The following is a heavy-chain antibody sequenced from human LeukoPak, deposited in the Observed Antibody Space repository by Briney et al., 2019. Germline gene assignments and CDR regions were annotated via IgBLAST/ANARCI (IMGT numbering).Heavy chain of an antibody. CDR1: GFTFSSYW. J-gene: IGHJ4*02. CDR2: IKRDGSEK. Sequence: GGSLRLSCAASGFTFSSYWMSWVRQAPGKGLEWVANIKRDGSEKYYVDSVKGRFTISRDNAKNSLYLQMNSLRAEDTAVYYCARRYSYGFGYYFDYWGQGTLVTVSS. CDR3: ARRYSYGFGYYFDY. D-gene: IGHD5-18*01. V-gene: IGHV3-7*05.